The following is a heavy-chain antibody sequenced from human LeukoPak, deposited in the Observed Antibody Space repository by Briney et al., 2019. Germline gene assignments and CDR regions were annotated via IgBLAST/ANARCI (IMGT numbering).Heavy chain of an antibody. CDR2: IYYSGST. CDR3: ARGGDWLFDY. J-gene: IGHJ4*02. Sequence: SETLSLTCTVSGGSISSYYWSWIRQPPGKGLEWIGYIYYSGSTSYNPSLKSRVTISVDTSKNQFSLKLSSVTAADTAVYYCARGGDWLFDYWGQGILVTVSS. CDR1: GGSISSYY. V-gene: IGHV4-59*01. D-gene: IGHD2-21*02.